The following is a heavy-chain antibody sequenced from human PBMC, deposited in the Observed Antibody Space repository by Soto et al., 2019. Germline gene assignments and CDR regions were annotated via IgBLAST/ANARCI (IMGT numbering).Heavy chain of an antibody. D-gene: IGHD2-21*01. CDR2: IYSSGNT. V-gene: IGHV4-31*03. Sequence: QMQLQESGPGLVKPSQTLSLTCTVSGGSISSDTYYWNWIRQHPGKGLEWIGCIYSSGNTFYKPSLRSRLAISLDTSRNQLSLRLTSVTAADTAVYYCSREHIDSDTYLYGMDVWGQGTLVTVSS. CDR3: SREHIDSDTYLYGMDV. CDR1: GGSISSDTYY. J-gene: IGHJ6*02.